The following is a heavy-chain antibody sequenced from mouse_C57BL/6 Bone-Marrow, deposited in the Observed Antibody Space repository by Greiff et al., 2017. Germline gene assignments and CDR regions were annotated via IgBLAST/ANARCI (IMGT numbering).Heavy chain of an antibody. CDR1: GFTFSDYG. Sequence: EVQLVESGGGLVKPGGSLKLSCAASGFTFSDYGMHWVRQAPEKGLEWVAYISSGSSTIYYADTVKGRFTISRDNAKNTLFLQMTSLRSEDTAMYYCARSGSSYRFAYWGQGTLVTVSA. CDR3: ARSGSSYRFAY. CDR2: ISSGSSTI. J-gene: IGHJ3*01. D-gene: IGHD1-1*01. V-gene: IGHV5-17*01.